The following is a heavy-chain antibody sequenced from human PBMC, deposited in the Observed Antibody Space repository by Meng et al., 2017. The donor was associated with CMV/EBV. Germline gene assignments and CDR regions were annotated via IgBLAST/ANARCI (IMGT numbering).Heavy chain of an antibody. CDR3: AGEHVPYSSSWYYFDY. CDR1: GGSISSSSYY. Sequence: SETLSLTCTVSGGSISSSSYYWGWIRQPPGKGLEWIGSIYYRGSTYYNPSLKSRVTISVDTSKNQFSLKLSSVTAADTAVYYCAGEHVPYSSSWYYFDYWGQGTLVTVSS. V-gene: IGHV4-39*07. CDR2: IYYRGST. J-gene: IGHJ4*02. D-gene: IGHD6-13*01.